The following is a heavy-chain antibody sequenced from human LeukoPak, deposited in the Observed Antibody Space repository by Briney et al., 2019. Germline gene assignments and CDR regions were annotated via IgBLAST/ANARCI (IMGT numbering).Heavy chain of an antibody. Sequence: PSETLSLTCAVYGGSSSGYYWSWIRQPPGKGLEWIGEINHSGSTNYNPSLKSRVTISVDTSKNQISLKLSSVTAADTAVYYCARKARQQLVLFKTDWFDPWGQGTLVTVSS. CDR3: ARKARQQLVLFKTDWFDP. D-gene: IGHD6-13*01. CDR1: GGSSSGYY. J-gene: IGHJ5*02. CDR2: INHSGST. V-gene: IGHV4-34*01.